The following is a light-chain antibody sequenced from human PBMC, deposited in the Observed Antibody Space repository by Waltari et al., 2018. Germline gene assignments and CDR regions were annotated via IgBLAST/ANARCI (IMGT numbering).Light chain of an antibody. V-gene: IGLV1-47*01. Sequence: QSVLTQPPSVSGTPGQGGTIICSGNSSNNEDNEVQWYQQLPGTAPKLLFYGKNHRPSGVPNRFSGSKSGTSASLAISGLRSEDEADYYCGTWDDTLNGPVFGGGTRLTVL. CDR2: GKN. CDR3: GTWDDTLNGPV. CDR1: SSNNEDNE. J-gene: IGLJ2*01.